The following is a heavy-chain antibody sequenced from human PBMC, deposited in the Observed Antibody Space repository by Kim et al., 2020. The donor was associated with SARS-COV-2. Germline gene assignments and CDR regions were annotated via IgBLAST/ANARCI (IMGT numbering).Heavy chain of an antibody. V-gene: IGHV3-21*01. CDR3: ARDLIVGATTPDY. J-gene: IGHJ4*02. CDR1: GFTFSSYS. CDR2: ISSSSSYI. D-gene: IGHD1-26*01. Sequence: GGSLRLSCAASGFTFSSYSMNWVRQAPGKGLEWVSSISSSSSYIYYADSVKGRFTISRDNAKNSLYLQMNSLRAEDTAVYYCARDLIVGATTPDYWGQGTLVTVSS.